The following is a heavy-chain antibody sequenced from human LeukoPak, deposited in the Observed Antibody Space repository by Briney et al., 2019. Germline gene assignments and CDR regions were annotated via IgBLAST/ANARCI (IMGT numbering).Heavy chain of an antibody. J-gene: IGHJ4*02. D-gene: IGHD3-10*01. CDR2: IKQDGNEK. V-gene: IGHV3-7*03. Sequence: GGSLRISCAASGFTFSTFWMSWVRQAPGKGLEWVANIKQDGNEKHYVDSVKGRFTISRDNAKNSLYLQMNSLRAEDTALYHCARVHYYGSGGKEDYWGQGTLVAVSS. CDR1: GFTFSTFW. CDR3: ARVHYYGSGGKEDY.